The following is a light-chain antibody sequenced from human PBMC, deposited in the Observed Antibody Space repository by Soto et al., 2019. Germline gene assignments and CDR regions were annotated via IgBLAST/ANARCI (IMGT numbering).Light chain of an antibody. Sequence: DIQMTQSPSTLSASVGDRVTITCRASQSISSWLAWYQQKPGKAPKLLIYDASSLECGVPSRFSGSGSGTHFTLTLSSLQPDDFAAYYCQQYCSYSPITFGQGTRREI. V-gene: IGKV1-5*01. CDR2: DAS. CDR3: QQYCSYSPIT. CDR1: QSISSW. J-gene: IGKJ5*01.